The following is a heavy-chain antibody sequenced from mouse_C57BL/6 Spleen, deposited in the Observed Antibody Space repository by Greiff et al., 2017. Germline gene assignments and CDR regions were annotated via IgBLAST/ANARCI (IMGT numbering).Heavy chain of an antibody. J-gene: IGHJ2*01. D-gene: IGHD2-10*01. CDR2: IYPGSGST. CDR1: GYTFTSYW. Sequence: VQLQQPGAELVKPGASVKMSCKASGYTFTSYWITWVKQRPGQGLEWIGDIYPGSGSTNYNEKFKSKATLTVDTSSSTAYMQLSSLTSEDSAVYYCASYYGNQQYYFDYWGQGTTLTVSS. V-gene: IGHV1-55*01. CDR3: ASYYGNQQYYFDY.